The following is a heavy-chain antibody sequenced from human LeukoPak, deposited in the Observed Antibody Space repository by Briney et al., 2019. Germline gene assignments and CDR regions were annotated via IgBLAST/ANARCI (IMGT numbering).Heavy chain of an antibody. CDR3: ATPYSGSYYVRPWDFQH. J-gene: IGHJ1*01. Sequence: GASVKVSCKVSGYTLTELSMHWVRQAPGKGLEWMGGFDPEDGETIYAQKFQGRVTMTEDTSTDTAYMELSSLRSEDTAVYYCATPYSGSYYVRPWDFQHWGQGTLVTVSS. V-gene: IGHV1-24*01. CDR1: GYTLTELS. D-gene: IGHD1-26*01. CDR2: FDPEDGET.